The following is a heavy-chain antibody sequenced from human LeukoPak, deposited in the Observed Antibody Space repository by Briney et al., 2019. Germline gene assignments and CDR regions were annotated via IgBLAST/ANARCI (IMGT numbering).Heavy chain of an antibody. CDR1: GYTFTSYY. Sequence: ASVKVSCKASGYTFTSYYMHWVRQAPGQGLEWMGIINPSGGSTSYAQKFQGRVAMTRDTSTSTVYMELSSLRSEDTAVYYCARERGPHGSGSYYNAWGQGTLVTVSS. J-gene: IGHJ5*02. D-gene: IGHD3-10*01. V-gene: IGHV1-46*01. CDR3: ARERGPHGSGSYYNA. CDR2: INPSGGST.